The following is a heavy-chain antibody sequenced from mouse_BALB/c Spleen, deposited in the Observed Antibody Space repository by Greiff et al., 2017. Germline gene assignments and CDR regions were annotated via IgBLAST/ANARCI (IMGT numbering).Heavy chain of an antibody. V-gene: IGHV3-6*02. CDR2: ISYDGSN. Sequence: DVQLVESGPGLVKPSQSLSLTCSVTGYSITSGYYWNWIRQFPGNKLEWMGYISYDGSNNYNPSLKNRISITRDTSKNQFFLKLNSVTTEDTATYYCAREDYGSRNGNAMDYWGQGTSVTVSS. J-gene: IGHJ4*01. CDR3: AREDYGSRNGNAMDY. D-gene: IGHD1-1*01. CDR1: GYSITSGYY.